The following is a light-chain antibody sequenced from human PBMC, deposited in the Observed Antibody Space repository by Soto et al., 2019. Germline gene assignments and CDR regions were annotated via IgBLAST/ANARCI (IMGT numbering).Light chain of an antibody. CDR1: GSDIGSHS. Sequence: QSVLTQPPSVSGTPGQTVTISCSGSGSDIGSHSVDWYQQIPGTTPRLIINSNDEHPSGVPDRFSGSKSGTSASLAISGLQSEDDANYYCATWADSVNGVVVGGGTKLTVL. CDR2: SND. J-gene: IGLJ2*01. CDR3: ATWADSVNGVV. V-gene: IGLV1-44*01.